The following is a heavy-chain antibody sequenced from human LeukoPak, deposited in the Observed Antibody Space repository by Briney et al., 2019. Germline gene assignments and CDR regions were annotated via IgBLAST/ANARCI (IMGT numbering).Heavy chain of an antibody. Sequence: PGGSLRLSCAASGFTFSTYAVHWVRQAPGKGLEWVAVISYDGSKRYYADSVKGRFTISRDSSKNTLYLQLNSLRAEDTAVYYCAKGSSSSSGRPDCWGQGTLVTVSS. CDR2: ISYDGSKR. CDR3: AKGSSSSSGRPDC. CDR1: GFTFSTYA. J-gene: IGHJ4*02. V-gene: IGHV3-30-3*01. D-gene: IGHD6-6*01.